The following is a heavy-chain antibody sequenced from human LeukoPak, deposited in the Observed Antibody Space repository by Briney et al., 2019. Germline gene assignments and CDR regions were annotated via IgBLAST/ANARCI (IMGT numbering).Heavy chain of an antibody. V-gene: IGHV4-59*01. CDR2: IYYSGST. CDR1: GGSISSYY. Sequence: PSETLSLTCTVSGGSISSYYWSWIRQPPGKGLEWIGYIYYSGSTNYNPPLKSRVTISVDTSKNQFSLKLSSVTAADTAVYYCAREDLTTHFDYWGQGTLVTVSS. CDR3: AREDLTTHFDY. J-gene: IGHJ4*02. D-gene: IGHD4/OR15-4a*01.